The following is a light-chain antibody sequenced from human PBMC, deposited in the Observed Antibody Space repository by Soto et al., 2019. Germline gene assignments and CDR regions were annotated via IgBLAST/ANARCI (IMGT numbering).Light chain of an antibody. V-gene: IGKV1-5*01. CDR1: QSISSW. CDR2: DAS. CDR3: QQYNSYSWT. J-gene: IGKJ1*01. Sequence: ESQISPSPSTLSASVEDRVTITCRASQSISSWLAWYQQKPGKAPKLLIYDASSLESGVPSRFSGSGSGTEFTLTISSLQPDDFATYYCQQYNSYSWTFAQRTKVDIK.